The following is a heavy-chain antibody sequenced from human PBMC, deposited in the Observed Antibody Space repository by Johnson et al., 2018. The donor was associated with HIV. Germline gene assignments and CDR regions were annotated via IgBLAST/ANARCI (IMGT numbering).Heavy chain of an antibody. V-gene: IGHV3-33*01. J-gene: IGHJ3*02. CDR1: GFTFSSYG. D-gene: IGHD1-26*01. Sequence: QVQLVESGGGVVQPGRSLRLSCAASGFTFSSYGMHWVRQAPGKVLEWVAVIWYDGSNKYYADSVKGRFTISRDNSKNTLCLQMNSLRAEDTAVYYCARGVVGVLSNAFDIWGQGTMVIVSS. CDR2: IWYDGSNK. CDR3: ARGVVGVLSNAFDI.